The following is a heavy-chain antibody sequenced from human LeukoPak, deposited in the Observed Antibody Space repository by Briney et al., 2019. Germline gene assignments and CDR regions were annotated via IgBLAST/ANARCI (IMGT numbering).Heavy chain of an antibody. J-gene: IGHJ4*02. V-gene: IGHV3-30*02. D-gene: IGHD4-23*01. CDR3: VKDSVVGRHGGXGAAY. CDR2: IWYDGSNK. CDR1: GFTFSSYG. Sequence: QPGGSLRLSCAASGFTFSSYGMHWVRQAPGKGLEWVAVIWYDGSNKYYADSVKGRFTISRDNSKNALYLQMNSLTTDDTAIYYXVKDSVVGRHGGXGAAYWGQGTLVTVSS.